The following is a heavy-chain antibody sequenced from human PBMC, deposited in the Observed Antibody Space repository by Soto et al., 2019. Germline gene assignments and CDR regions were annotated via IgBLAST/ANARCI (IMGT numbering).Heavy chain of an antibody. V-gene: IGHV3-48*01. J-gene: IGHJ4*02. CDR3: ARDSQWAFDY. CDR2: IGGSSRSI. D-gene: IGHD2-8*01. Sequence: GGSLRLSCTASGFTFSSYSMNWVRQAPGKGLEWISYIGGSSRSISYADSVKGRFTISRDNAKNSLYLQMNSMRAEDTAVYYCARDSQWAFDYWGQGMPVTVSS. CDR1: GFTFSSYS.